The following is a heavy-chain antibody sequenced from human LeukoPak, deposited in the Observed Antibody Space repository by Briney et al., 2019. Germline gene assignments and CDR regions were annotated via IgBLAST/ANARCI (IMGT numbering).Heavy chain of an antibody. Sequence: SQTLSLTCTVSGGSISSGNYYWSWIRQPAGKGLEWIGRIYTSGSTNYNPSLKSRVTISVDRSKNQFSLKLSSVTAADTAVYYCARGPVGGTTYNDGDAFDIWGQGTMVTVSS. J-gene: IGHJ3*02. CDR1: GGSISSGNYY. CDR3: ARGPVGGTTYNDGDAFDI. V-gene: IGHV4-61*02. D-gene: IGHD1-7*01. CDR2: IYTSGST.